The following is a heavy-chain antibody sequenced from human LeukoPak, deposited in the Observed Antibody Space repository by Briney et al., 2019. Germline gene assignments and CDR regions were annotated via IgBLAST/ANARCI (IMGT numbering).Heavy chain of an antibody. CDR1: GFTFSTYG. CDR2: IWNDGSNK. J-gene: IGHJ4*02. V-gene: IGHV3-33*01. D-gene: IGHD1-26*01. CDR3: ARASGSYDY. Sequence: GRSLRLSCVASGFTFSTYGMHWVRQAPGKGLEWVAVIWNDGSNKYYADSLKGRFSISRDNSKNTLYLQMNSLRVDDTAVYYCARASGSYDYWGQGTLVTVSS.